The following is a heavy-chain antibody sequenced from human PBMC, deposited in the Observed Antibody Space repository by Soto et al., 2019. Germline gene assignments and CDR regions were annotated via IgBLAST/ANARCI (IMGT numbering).Heavy chain of an antibody. Sequence: ASVKVSCKASGYTFTNYDINWVRQATGQGLEWMGWMSPNSGNTGYTQKLQGRVTMTRNTSISTAYMELSSLRSEDTAVYYCARYSMGSGSYYHHVMDGWGQGTTVTVSS. CDR1: GYTFTNYD. J-gene: IGHJ6*02. CDR3: ARYSMGSGSYYHHVMDG. V-gene: IGHV1-8*01. CDR2: MSPNSGNT. D-gene: IGHD3-10*01.